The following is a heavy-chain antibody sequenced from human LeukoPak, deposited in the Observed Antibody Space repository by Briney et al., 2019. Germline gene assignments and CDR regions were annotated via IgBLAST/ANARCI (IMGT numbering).Heavy chain of an antibody. J-gene: IGHJ3*02. CDR3: VGYNWNHGAFDI. V-gene: IGHV3-74*01. CDR2: INSDGSST. D-gene: IGHD1-20*01. Sequence: GGSLRLSCVASGFSLSSYWMHWVRQPPGKGLVWVSRINSDGSSTSYADSVKGRFTISRDNAKNTLYLEMNSLRAEDTAVYYCVGYNWNHGAFDIWGQGTMVSVSS. CDR1: GFSLSSYW.